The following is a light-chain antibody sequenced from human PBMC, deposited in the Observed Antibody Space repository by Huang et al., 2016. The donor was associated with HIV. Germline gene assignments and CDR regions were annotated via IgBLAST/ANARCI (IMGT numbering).Light chain of an antibody. CDR2: DVS. Sequence: IVMTQTPLSLSVTPGQPATISCKSNQSLLHSDGKTYLYRYLQRPGQSPQLLIYDVSSRFSGVPDRFRGSGSGTDFTLKISRVEAGDVGIYYCMQSTHLRTFGQGTKLEIK. J-gene: IGKJ2*02. CDR1: QSLLHSDGKTY. V-gene: IGKV2-29*02. CDR3: MQSTHLRT.